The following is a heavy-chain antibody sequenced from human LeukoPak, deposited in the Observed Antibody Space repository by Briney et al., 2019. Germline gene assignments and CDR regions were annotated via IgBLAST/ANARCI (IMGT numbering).Heavy chain of an antibody. CDR1: GVSIGSDNW. D-gene: IGHD3-10*01. J-gene: IGHJ4*02. V-gene: IGHV4/OR15-8*02. CDR2: THRSGDT. CDR3: ATRHHSRTYMVPLDS. Sequence: SETLSLTCAVYGVSIGSDNWWTWVRQPPGKGLEWIGETHRSGDTKYNPSLNGRVTISMDNSKNQLSLNLISVTAADTAIYFCATRHHSRTYMVPLDSWGQGTLVTVSS.